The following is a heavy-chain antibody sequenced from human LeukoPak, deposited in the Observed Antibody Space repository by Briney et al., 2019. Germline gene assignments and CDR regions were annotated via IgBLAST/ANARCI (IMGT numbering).Heavy chain of an antibody. CDR3: ARTGGYSSGWYDWFDP. Sequence: PSETLSLTCTVSGGSISSYYWSWIRQPPGKGLEWIGYIYYSGSTNYNPSLKSRVTISVDTSKNQFSLKLSSVTAADTAVYYCARTGGYSSGWYDWFDPWGQGTLVTVSS. D-gene: IGHD6-19*01. CDR1: GGSISSYY. V-gene: IGHV4-59*01. J-gene: IGHJ5*02. CDR2: IYYSGST.